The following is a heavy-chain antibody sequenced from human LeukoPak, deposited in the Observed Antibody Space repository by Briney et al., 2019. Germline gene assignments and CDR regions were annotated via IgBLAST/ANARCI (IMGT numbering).Heavy chain of an antibody. CDR1: GFTFSRHW. V-gene: IGHV3-7*01. J-gene: IGHJ3*02. CDR3: ARGENGALDI. Sequence: GGSLRLSCAASGFTFSRHWMSWVRQAPGKGLEWLAKIKQDGSEKYYVDSVKGRFAISRDNAKNSLSLQMNSLRAEDTAVYYCARGENGALDIWGQGTMVTVSS. CDR2: IKQDGSEK. D-gene: IGHD2-8*01.